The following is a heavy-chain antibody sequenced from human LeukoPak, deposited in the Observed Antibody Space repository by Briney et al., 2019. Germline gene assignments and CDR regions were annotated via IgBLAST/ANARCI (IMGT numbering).Heavy chain of an antibody. Sequence: SETLSLTCTVSGGSISSYYWSWIRQPAGKGLEWIGRIYTSGSTNYNPSLKGRVTMSVDTSKNQFSLKLSSVTAADTAVYYCARDHSSGWYGGTFDYWGQGILVTVST. V-gene: IGHV4-4*07. D-gene: IGHD6-19*01. J-gene: IGHJ4*02. CDR3: ARDHSSGWYGGTFDY. CDR1: GGSISSYY. CDR2: IYTSGST.